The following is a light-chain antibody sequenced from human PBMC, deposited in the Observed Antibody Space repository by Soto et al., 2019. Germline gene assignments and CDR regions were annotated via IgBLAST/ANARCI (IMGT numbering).Light chain of an antibody. CDR1: WSVGNN. J-gene: IGKJ4*01. Sequence: EIVMTQSPATLSVSPGEKAPPSFRAEWSVGNNFDWYRQNSGQAPRLLVYGASTRATGIPVSFSASGSGTEFTLTISSLQSEDFAVYYCQQYNNWPLTFGGGTKVDIK. CDR2: GAS. CDR3: QQYNNWPLT. V-gene: IGKV3-15*01.